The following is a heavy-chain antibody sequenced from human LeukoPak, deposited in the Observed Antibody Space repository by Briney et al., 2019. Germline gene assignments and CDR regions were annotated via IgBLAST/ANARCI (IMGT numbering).Heavy chain of an antibody. Sequence: SETLSLTCTVSGASISSADYYWSWIRQPPGKGLEGIAYIYNSGSTYYNPSLQSRVAISVDTSRNQFSLTLTSVTAADTAVYYCASSPTAYHSGSETYFHNWFDPWGQGTLVTVSS. V-gene: IGHV4-30-4*01. D-gene: IGHD3-10*01. J-gene: IGHJ5*02. CDR1: GASISSADYY. CDR2: IYNSGST. CDR3: ASSPTAYHSGSETYFHNWFDP.